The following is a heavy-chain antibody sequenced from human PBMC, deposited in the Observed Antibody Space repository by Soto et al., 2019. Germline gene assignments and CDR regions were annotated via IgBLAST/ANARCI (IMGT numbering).Heavy chain of an antibody. CDR3: ARDSGGGADY. J-gene: IGHJ4*02. Sequence: QVQLQGSGPGLVKPSGTLSLTCAASGGSLSSSNWWSWVRQPPGKGLEWIGEIYHTGSTTYNPSLNSRVTISVDKSKNQFSLELSSVTAADTAVYYCARDSGGGADYWGQGTLVTVSS. CDR1: GGSLSSSNW. CDR2: IYHTGST. V-gene: IGHV4-4*02. D-gene: IGHD2-21*01.